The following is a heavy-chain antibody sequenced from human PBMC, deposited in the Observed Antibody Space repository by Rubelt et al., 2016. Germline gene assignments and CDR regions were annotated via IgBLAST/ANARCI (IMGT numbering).Heavy chain of an antibody. D-gene: IGHD3-16*01. CDR2: INPSGGST. Sequence: QVQLVQSGAEVKKPGASVKVSCKASGYTFTSYFMNWVRQAPGQGLEWMGVINPSGGSTTYAQKFQGRVTMTRDTSTSTVYMELSSLKSEDTAVYYCALGVPAFDHWGQGTLVTVSS. V-gene: IGHV1-46*01. CDR1: GYTFTSYF. J-gene: IGHJ4*02. CDR3: ALGVPAFDH.